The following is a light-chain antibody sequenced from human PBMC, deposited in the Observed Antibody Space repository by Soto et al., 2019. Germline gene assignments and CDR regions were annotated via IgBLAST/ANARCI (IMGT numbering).Light chain of an antibody. J-gene: IGLJ1*01. CDR1: SSDVGGYNF. CDR2: DVT. V-gene: IGLV2-14*01. Sequence: QSVLTQPASLSGSPGQSITISCTGTSSDVGGYNFVSWYQQHPDKAPKLMIYDVTNRPSGVSNRFSGSKSGNTASLTISGLQAEDEADYYCSSYTRISTYVFGTGTKVTVL. CDR3: SSYTRISTYV.